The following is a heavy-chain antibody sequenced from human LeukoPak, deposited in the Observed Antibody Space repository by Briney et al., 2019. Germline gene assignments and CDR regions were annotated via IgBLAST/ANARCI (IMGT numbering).Heavy chain of an antibody. CDR2: ISCTSNYI. V-gene: IGHV3-21*01. J-gene: IGHJ4*02. Sequence: GGALRLSCAASGFTFSSYSMHSVRQAPGKGLELVSPISCTSNYIYYGESVKDRFTISRDAAKNSQYLQMNSLRAEDTAVYYCASSGPIAVAFFDYWGQGILVTVSS. D-gene: IGHD6-19*01. CDR1: GFTFSSYS. CDR3: ASSGPIAVAFFDY.